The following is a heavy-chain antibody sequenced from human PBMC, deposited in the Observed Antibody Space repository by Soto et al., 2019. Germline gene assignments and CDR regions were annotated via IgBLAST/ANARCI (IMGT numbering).Heavy chain of an antibody. V-gene: IGHV3-30-3*01. CDR3: ARDMSGYDTYYYGMDV. CDR1: GFTFISYA. Sequence: QVQLVESGGGVVQPGRSLRLSCAASGFTFISYAMHWVRQAPGKGLEWVAVISYDGSNKYYADSVKGRFTISRDNSKNTLYLQMNSLRAEDTAVYYCARDMSGYDTYYYGMDVWGQGTTVTVSS. CDR2: ISYDGSNK. D-gene: IGHD5-12*01. J-gene: IGHJ6*02.